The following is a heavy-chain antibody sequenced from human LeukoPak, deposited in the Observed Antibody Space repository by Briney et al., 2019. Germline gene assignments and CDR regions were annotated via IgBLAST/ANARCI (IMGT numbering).Heavy chain of an antibody. CDR3: ALSFDY. J-gene: IGHJ4*02. Sequence: GGSLRLSCAASGFNFRSYWMHWVRQAPGKGLEWVSHISSDSSTIYYADSVKGRFTISRDNAKNSLYLQMNSLRAEDTAVYYCALSFDYWGQGTLVTVSS. CDR1: GFNFRSYW. V-gene: IGHV3-48*01. CDR2: ISSDSSTI.